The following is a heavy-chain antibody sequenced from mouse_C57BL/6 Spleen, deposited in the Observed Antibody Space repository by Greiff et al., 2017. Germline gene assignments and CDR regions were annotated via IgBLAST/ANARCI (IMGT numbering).Heavy chain of an antibody. J-gene: IGHJ2*01. CDR1: GYTFTSYW. D-gene: IGHD2-5*01. Sequence: QVQLQQPGAELVRPGSSVKLSCKASGYTFTSYWMHWVKQRPIQGLEWIGNIDPSDSETHYNQKFKDKATLTVNKSSSTAYMQLSSLTSEDSAVYYCASSSKYYFDYWGQGTTLTVSS. CDR2: IDPSDSET. CDR3: ASSSKYYFDY. V-gene: IGHV1-52*01.